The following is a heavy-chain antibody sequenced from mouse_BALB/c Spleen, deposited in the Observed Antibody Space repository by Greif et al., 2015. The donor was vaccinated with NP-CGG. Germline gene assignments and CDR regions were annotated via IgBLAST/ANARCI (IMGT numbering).Heavy chain of an antibody. V-gene: IGHV1-63*02. CDR3: ARGHAYAMDY. CDR2: IYPGGGYT. Sequence: VQGVESGAELVRPGTSVKISCKASGYTFTNYWLGWVKQRPGHGLEWIGDIYPGGGYTNYNEKFKGKATLTADTSSNTAYMQLSSLTSEDSAVYFCARGHAYAMDYWGQGTSVTVSS. CDR1: GYTFTNYW. J-gene: IGHJ4*01. D-gene: IGHD6-1*01.